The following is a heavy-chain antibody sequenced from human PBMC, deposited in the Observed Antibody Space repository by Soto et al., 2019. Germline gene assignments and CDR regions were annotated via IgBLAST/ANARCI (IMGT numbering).Heavy chain of an antibody. D-gene: IGHD2-2*01. Sequence: QVQLVQSGAEEKKPGASVKVSCKASGYTFTSYAMHWVRQAPGQRLEWMGGINAGNGNTKYTQKFKGRVTITRETSARTAYMELSSLRSEDTAVYYCARPAAGVFGFDPWGQGTLVTVSS. CDR2: INAGNGNT. CDR1: GYTFTSYA. J-gene: IGHJ5*02. CDR3: ARPAAGVFGFDP. V-gene: IGHV1-3*05.